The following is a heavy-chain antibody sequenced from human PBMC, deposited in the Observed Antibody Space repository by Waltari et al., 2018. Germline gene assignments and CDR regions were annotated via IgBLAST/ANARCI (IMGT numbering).Heavy chain of an antibody. CDR2: IWYDGTTK. J-gene: IGHJ4*02. Sequence: QVQLVESGGGVVQPGRSLRLSCTASGFTFSSYGMLWVRQAPGKGREWGARIWYDGTTKNYADSVRGRFTISRDNSKNTLYLQMNSLRVEDTAVYYCARGIADDWGQGTLVTVSS. CDR3: ARGIADD. CDR1: GFTFSSYG. D-gene: IGHD6-13*01. V-gene: IGHV3-33*01.